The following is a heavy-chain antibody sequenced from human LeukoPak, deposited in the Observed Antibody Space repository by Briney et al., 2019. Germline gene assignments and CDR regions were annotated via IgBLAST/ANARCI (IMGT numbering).Heavy chain of an antibody. Sequence: PGGSLRLSCAASGFTFSSYAMHWVRQAPGKGLEWVAVISYDGSNKYYADSVKGRFTISRDNSKNTLYLQMNSLRAEDTAVYYCARDKLGAFDIWGQGTMVTVSS. CDR2: ISYDGSNK. CDR3: ARDKLGAFDI. J-gene: IGHJ3*02. V-gene: IGHV3-30-3*01. CDR1: GFTFSSYA. D-gene: IGHD3-16*01.